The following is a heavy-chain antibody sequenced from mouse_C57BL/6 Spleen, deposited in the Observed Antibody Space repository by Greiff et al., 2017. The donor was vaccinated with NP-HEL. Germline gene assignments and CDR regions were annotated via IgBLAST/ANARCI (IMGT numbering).Heavy chain of an antibody. D-gene: IGHD2-12*01. J-gene: IGHJ3*01. Sequence: QVHVKQSGAELVRPGASVTLSCKASGYTFTDYEMHWVKQTPVHGLEWIGAIDPETGGTAYNQKFKGKAILTADKSSSTAYMELRSLTSEDSAVYYCTRSYYRAWFAYWGQGTLVTVSA. CDR1: GYTFTDYE. CDR2: IDPETGGT. CDR3: TRSYYRAWFAY. V-gene: IGHV1-15*01.